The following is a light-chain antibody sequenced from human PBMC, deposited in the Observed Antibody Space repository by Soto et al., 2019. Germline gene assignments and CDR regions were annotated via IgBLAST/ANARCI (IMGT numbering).Light chain of an antibody. CDR1: SSDVGGYKF. V-gene: IGLV2-14*01. CDR3: NSYTSSNTRL. CDR2: EVS. J-gene: IGLJ2*01. Sequence: QSVLTQPASLSGSPGQSITISCTGTSSDVGGYKFVSWYQQHPGKATKLLIYEVSNRPSGISNRFSGSKSGNTASLSISGLQAEDEADYYCNSYTSSNTRLFGGGTQVNVL.